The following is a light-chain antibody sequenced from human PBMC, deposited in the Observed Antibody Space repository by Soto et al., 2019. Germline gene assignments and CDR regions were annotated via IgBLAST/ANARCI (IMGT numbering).Light chain of an antibody. V-gene: IGLV1-47*01. CDR1: SSNIGSAY. CDR2: RNN. Sequence: QLVLTQPPSASGTPGQTVTISCSGSSSNIGSAYIYWYQHLPGTAPKLLIYRNNQRPSGVPDRFSASKSGTSASLAISGLRSEDDADYYCCSYAGSSAFLYVFGTGTKLTVL. J-gene: IGLJ1*01. CDR3: CSYAGSSAFLYV.